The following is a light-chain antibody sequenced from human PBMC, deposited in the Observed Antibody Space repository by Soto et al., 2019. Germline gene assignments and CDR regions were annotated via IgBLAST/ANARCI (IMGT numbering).Light chain of an antibody. CDR3: QSYDSSNHGV. CDR2: EDN. CDR1: SGSIASNY. J-gene: IGLJ3*02. Sequence: FMLTQPHSVSESPGKTVTISCTRSSGSIASNYVQWYQQRPGSSPTTVIYEDNQRPSGGPDRFSGSIDSSSNSASLTISGLKTEDEADYYCQSYDSSNHGVFGGGTKLTVL. V-gene: IGLV6-57*01.